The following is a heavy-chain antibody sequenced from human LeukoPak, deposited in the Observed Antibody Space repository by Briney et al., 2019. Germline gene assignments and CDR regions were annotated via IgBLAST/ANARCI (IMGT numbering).Heavy chain of an antibody. J-gene: IGHJ4*02. CDR3: ARQNYYGSGSSDY. D-gene: IGHD3-10*01. Sequence: GESLKTSCKISGYSLTSYWIGWVRQMPGKGLEWMGIIYPGDSDTRYSPSFQGQVTISADKSISTAYLQWSSLKASDTAMYYCARQNYYGSGSSDYWGQGTLVTVSS. CDR2: IYPGDSDT. V-gene: IGHV5-51*01. CDR1: GYSLTSYW.